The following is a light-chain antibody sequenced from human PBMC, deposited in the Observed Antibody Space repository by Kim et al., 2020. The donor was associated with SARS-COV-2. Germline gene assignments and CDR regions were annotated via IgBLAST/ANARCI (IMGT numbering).Light chain of an antibody. Sequence: DIQMTQSPSTLSASVGDRITITCRASQSVDTYLAWYQQKPGKAPKLLISKTSTLQSGVPSRFSGSGSGTEFTLTISSLQPDDFANYYCQQYNSYLWTFGQGTKVDIK. CDR3: QQYNSYLWT. CDR1: QSVDTY. V-gene: IGKV1-5*03. J-gene: IGKJ1*01. CDR2: KTS.